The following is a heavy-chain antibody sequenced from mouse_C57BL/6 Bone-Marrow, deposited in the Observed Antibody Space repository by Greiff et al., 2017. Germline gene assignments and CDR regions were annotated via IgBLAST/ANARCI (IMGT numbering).Heavy chain of an antibody. CDR1: GFTFSSYA. J-gene: IGHJ3*01. V-gene: IGHV5-4*01. CDR2: ISDGGGYT. Sequence: EVQVVESGGGLVKPGGSLKLSCAASGFTFSSYAMSWVRQTPEKRLEWVATISDGGGYTYYPDNLKGRFTLSKDNANNNPYLQMSHLKSEDTAMYYWATIAQDTLFAYWGQGALVTVAA. CDR3: ATIAQDTLFAY. D-gene: IGHD3-2*02.